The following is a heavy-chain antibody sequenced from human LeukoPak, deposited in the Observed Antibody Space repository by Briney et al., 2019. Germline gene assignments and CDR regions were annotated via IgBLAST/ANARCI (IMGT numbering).Heavy chain of an antibody. V-gene: IGHV1-46*01. CDR3: ARGGTGAAGTKPGDY. Sequence: ASVKVSCKASGYTFTSYYMHWVRQAPGQGLEWMGIINPSGGSTSYAQKLQGRVTMTRDTSTSTVYMELSSLRSEDTAVYYCARGGTGAAGTKPGDYWGQGTLVTVSS. J-gene: IGHJ4*02. CDR1: GYTFTSYY. CDR2: INPSGGST. D-gene: IGHD6-13*01.